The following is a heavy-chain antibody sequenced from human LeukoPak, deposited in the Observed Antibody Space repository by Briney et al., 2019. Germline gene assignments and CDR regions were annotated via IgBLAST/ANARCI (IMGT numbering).Heavy chain of an antibody. V-gene: IGHV3-33*01. CDR2: IWYDGSNE. J-gene: IGHJ4*02. CDR3: ARMSMTTVTTYSGVFDY. CDR1: GFSFRSYG. D-gene: IGHD4-17*01. Sequence: GGSLRLSCEASGFSFRSYGVPWVRQAPGTGLQWVAVIWYDGSNEYYEDSVKGRFSISRDNSKNTVYLQMNSLRAEDTAVYYCARMSMTTVTTYSGVFDYWGQGTLVTVSS.